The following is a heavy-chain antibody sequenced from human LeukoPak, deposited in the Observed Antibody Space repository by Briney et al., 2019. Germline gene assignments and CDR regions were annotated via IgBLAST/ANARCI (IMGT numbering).Heavy chain of an antibody. Sequence: SETLSLTCAVYGGSFSGYYWSWIRQPPGKGLEWIGEINHSGSTNYNPSLKSRVTISVDTSKNQSSLKLSSVTAADTAVYYCARDRDDSSGYFIQYYFDYWGQGTLVTVSS. CDR3: ARDRDDSSGYFIQYYFDY. D-gene: IGHD3-22*01. CDR1: GGSFSGYY. V-gene: IGHV4-34*01. J-gene: IGHJ4*02. CDR2: INHSGST.